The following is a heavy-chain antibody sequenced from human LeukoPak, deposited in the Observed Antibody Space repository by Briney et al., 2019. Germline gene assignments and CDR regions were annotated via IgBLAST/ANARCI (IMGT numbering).Heavy chain of an antibody. J-gene: IGHJ4*02. CDR3: ANTIVVVPAANLS. CDR1: GFTFSSYA. CDR2: ISGSGGST. V-gene: IGHV3-23*01. D-gene: IGHD2-2*01. Sequence: GGSLRLSCAASGFTFSSYAMSLVRQAPGKGLEWVSAISGSGGSTYYADSVKGRFTISRDNSKNTLYLQMNSLRAEDTAVYYCANTIVVVPAANLSWGQGTLVTVSS.